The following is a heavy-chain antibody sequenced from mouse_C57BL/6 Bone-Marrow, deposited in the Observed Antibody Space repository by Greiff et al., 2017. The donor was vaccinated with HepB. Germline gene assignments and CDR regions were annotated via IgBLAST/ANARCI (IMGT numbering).Heavy chain of an antibody. D-gene: IGHD1-1*02. Sequence: EVQVVESGGGLVKPGGSLKLSCAASGFTFSSYAMSWVRQTPEKRLEWVATISDGGSYTYYPDNVKGRFTISRDNAKNNLYLQMSHLKSEDTAMYYCARGYYGEGYAMDYWGQGTSVTVSS. J-gene: IGHJ4*01. CDR1: GFTFSSYA. CDR2: ISDGGSYT. V-gene: IGHV5-4*01. CDR3: ARGYYGEGYAMDY.